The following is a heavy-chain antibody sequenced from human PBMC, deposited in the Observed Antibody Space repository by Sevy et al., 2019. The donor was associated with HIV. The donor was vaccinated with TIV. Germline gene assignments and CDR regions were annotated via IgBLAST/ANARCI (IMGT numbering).Heavy chain of an antibody. CDR3: AGRIAVAAFDY. V-gene: IGHV4-61*02. D-gene: IGHD6-19*01. J-gene: IGHJ4*01. Sequence: SETLSLTCTVSGGSFGSSSYYWNWIRQPAGKGLEWIGRIYTSGTTNYNPSLQSRVTISVDTSKNQFYLKLSSVTAADTPVYYCAGRIAVAAFDYWGHGNLVTVSS. CDR1: GGSFGSSSYY. CDR2: IYTSGTT.